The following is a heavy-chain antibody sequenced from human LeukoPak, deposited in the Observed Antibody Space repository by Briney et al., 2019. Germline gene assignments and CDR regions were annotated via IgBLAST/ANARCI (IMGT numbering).Heavy chain of an antibody. CDR3: ATYSGDYGGNLYFFDY. D-gene: IGHD4-23*01. CDR1: GFTVSSNY. J-gene: IGHJ4*02. CDR2: IYSGGDT. Sequence: GGSLRLSCAASGFTVSSNYMSWVRQAPGKGLECVSVIYSGGDTYYADSIKGRFTVSRDNSKNTLYLQMNGLRAEDTAVYYCATYSGDYGGNLYFFDYWGQGTLVTVSS. V-gene: IGHV3-53*01.